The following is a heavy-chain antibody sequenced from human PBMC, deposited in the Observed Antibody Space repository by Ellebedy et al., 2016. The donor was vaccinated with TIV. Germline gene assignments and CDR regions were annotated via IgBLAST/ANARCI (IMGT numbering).Heavy chain of an antibody. V-gene: IGHV4-34*01. CDR3: ARGSPNVLLWFGELENDY. CDR2: INHSGST. Sequence: MPSETLSLTCAVYGGSFSGYYWSWIRQPPGKGLEWIGEINHSGSTIYNPSLKSRVTISVDTSKNQFSLKLSSVTAADTAVYYCARGSPNVLLWFGELENDYWGQGTLVTVSS. J-gene: IGHJ4*02. CDR1: GGSFSGYY. D-gene: IGHD3-10*01.